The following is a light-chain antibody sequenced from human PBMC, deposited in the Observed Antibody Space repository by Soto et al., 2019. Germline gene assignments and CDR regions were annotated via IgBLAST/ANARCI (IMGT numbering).Light chain of an antibody. J-gene: IGKJ1*01. CDR3: QQYNNWPPTT. Sequence: EIVMTQSPASLSVSPGGRATLSCRASQSVISSLAWYQQKPGQAPRFLIYGASTRATGIPARFSGSGSGTEFTLTISSLQSEDFAVYYCQQYNNWPPTTFGQGTKVDI. CDR1: QSVISS. CDR2: GAS. V-gene: IGKV3-15*01.